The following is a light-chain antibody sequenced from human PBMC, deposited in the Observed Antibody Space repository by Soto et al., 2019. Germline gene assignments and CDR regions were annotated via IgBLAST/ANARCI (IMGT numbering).Light chain of an antibody. CDR2: KAS. V-gene: IGKV1-5*03. J-gene: IGKJ1*01. CDR3: NKYNIFSRT. Sequence: DIQMTQSPSTLSASVGDRVTITRRASQSISTWLAWYLQKPGKAPKLLIYKASSLESGVPSRFRGSGSGKKFPLPIRALKLDDFAIYYCNKYNIFSRTFAKGTRVNIK. CDR1: QSISTW.